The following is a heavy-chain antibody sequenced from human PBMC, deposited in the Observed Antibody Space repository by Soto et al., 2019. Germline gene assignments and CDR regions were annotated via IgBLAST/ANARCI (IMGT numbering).Heavy chain of an antibody. CDR1: GYTLTNYG. Sequence: QAPLVQSGAEVKKSGASVRVSCKASGYTLTNYGVTWVRQAPGHGLEWLGRVTPYKADTNSAQNLQGRVTMATDTSTNTAALALRSLRSDDTAVYFCATDGPSNSGNLYAFDIWGQGTMVTVSA. CDR2: VTPYKADT. D-gene: IGHD5-12*01. J-gene: IGHJ3*02. CDR3: ATDGPSNSGNLYAFDI. V-gene: IGHV1-18*04.